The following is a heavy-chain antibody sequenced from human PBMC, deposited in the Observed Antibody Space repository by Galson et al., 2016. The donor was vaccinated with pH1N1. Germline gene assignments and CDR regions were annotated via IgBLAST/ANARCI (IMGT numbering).Heavy chain of an antibody. J-gene: IGHJ4*02. D-gene: IGHD1-26*01. CDR3: ARVVTWELGYYFDY. CDR1: GGSISSGSYY. Sequence: TLSLTCTVFGGSISSGSYYWSWIRQPAGKGLEWIGYIYTSGSTNYNPSLKSRVIISVDTSKNQFSLKLSSVTAADTAVYYCARVVTWELGYYFDYWGQGTLVTVSS. V-gene: IGHV4-61*09. CDR2: IYTSGST.